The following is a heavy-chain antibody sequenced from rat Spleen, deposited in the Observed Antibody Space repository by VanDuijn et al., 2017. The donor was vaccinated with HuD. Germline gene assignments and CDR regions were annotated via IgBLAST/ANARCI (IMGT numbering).Heavy chain of an antibody. Sequence: EVQLQESGPGLVKPSQSLSLTCSVIGYSITSSLRWNWIRKFPGNKLEWMGYVKSAGSTNYNPSLKSRISITRYTSKNQFFLQVNSVTTEDTATYYCTRENWRPDYWGQGVMVTVSS. D-gene: IGHD4-2*01. V-gene: IGHV3-3*01. CDR1: GYSITSSLR. CDR3: TRENWRPDY. CDR2: VKSAGST. J-gene: IGHJ2*01.